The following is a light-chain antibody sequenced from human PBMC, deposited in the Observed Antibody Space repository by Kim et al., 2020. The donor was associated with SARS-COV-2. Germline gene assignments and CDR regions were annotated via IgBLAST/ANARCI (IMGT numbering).Light chain of an antibody. V-gene: IGLV3-27*01. CDR1: VLAKKY. CDR2: KDT. Sequence: SPGQTARITCSGDVLAKKYARWFQQKPGQAPVLVIYKDTGRPSGIPERFSGSSSGTTVTLTISGAQVGDEGDYYCYSYSAAGEPLLGGGTQLTVL. CDR3: YSYSAAGEPL. J-gene: IGLJ2*01.